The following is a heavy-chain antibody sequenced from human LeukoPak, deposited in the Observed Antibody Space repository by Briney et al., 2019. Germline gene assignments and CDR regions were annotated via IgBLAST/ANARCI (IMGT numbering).Heavy chain of an antibody. CDR3: ARGPEQLARDYYYMDV. D-gene: IGHD6-13*01. CDR1: GGSISSSSYY. CDR2: IYYSGST. J-gene: IGHJ6*03. Sequence: PSETLSLTCTVSGGSISSSSYYWGWIRQPPGKGLEWIGSIYYSGSTYYNPSLKSRVTISVDTSKNQFSLKLSSVTAADTAVYYCARGPEQLARDYYYMDVWGKGTTVTVSS. V-gene: IGHV4-39*07.